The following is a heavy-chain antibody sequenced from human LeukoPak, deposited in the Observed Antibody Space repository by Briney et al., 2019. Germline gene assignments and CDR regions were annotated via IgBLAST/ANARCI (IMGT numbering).Heavy chain of an antibody. V-gene: IGHV4-59*08. D-gene: IGHD6-25*01. CDR3: ARSAIDAFNI. J-gene: IGHJ3*02. Sequence: SETLSLTCTVSGGSISSYYWSWIRQPPGKGLECIGYIYNSGSTNYNPSLKSRVSISVDTSKNQFSLKLSSVTAADTAVYYCARSAIDAFNIWGQGTMVTVSS. CDR2: IYNSGST. CDR1: GGSISSYY.